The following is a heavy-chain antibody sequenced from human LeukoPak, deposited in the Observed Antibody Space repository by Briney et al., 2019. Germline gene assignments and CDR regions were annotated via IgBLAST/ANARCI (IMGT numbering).Heavy chain of an antibody. CDR2: LYYSGST. J-gene: IGHJ5*02. CDR3: ARQARVGNWFDP. CDR1: GGSISSYY. V-gene: IGHV4-59*08. D-gene: IGHD1-26*01. Sequence: PSETLSLTCTVSGGSISSYYWSWIRQPPGKGLEWIGYLYYSGSTNYNPSLKSRVTISVDTSKNQFSLKLSSVTAADTAVYYCARQARVGNWFDPWGQGTLVTVSS.